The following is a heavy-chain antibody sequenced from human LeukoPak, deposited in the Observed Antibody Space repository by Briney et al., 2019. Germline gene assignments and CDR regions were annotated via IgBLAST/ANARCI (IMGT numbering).Heavy chain of an antibody. V-gene: IGHV3-23*01. Sequence: GGSLRLSCAASGFTFSNYAMNWVRQAPGKGLEWVSAISGGGGSTFYADSAKGRFTISRDDSKNTLHLQMNSLRADDTAVYYCAKTASPTPQYYYYMDVWGKGTTVTISS. CDR3: AKTASPTPQYYYYMDV. CDR2: ISGGGGST. D-gene: IGHD2-2*01. CDR1: GFTFSNYA. J-gene: IGHJ6*03.